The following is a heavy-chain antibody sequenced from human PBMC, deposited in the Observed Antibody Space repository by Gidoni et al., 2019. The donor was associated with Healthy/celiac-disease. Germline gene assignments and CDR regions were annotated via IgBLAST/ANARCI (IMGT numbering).Heavy chain of an antibody. V-gene: IGHV3-64D*06. Sequence: EVQLVESGGGLVQPGGSLRLSCSASGFTFSTYAMHWVRQVPGKGLEYVSAISSNGGSTYYADSVKGRFTISRDNSKNTLYLQMSSLRAEDTAVYYCVKDQYDYIWGSYRLGFDYWGQGTLVTVSS. J-gene: IGHJ4*02. CDR1: GFTFSTYA. CDR2: ISSNGGST. CDR3: VKDQYDYIWGSYRLGFDY. D-gene: IGHD3-16*02.